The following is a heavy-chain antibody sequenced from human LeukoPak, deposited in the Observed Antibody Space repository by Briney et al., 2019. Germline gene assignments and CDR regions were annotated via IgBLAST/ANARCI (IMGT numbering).Heavy chain of an antibody. J-gene: IGHJ4*02. CDR3: ARIDYGDYVYYFDY. CDR2: ISYDGSNK. CDR1: GLTFSSYG. Sequence: GGSLRFSCAASGLTFSSYGIHWVRQAPGKGLEWVAVISYDGSNKKYADSVRGRFTISRAYSKSTLYLQTNSLRIEDTAVYYCARIDYGDYVYYFDYWGQGTLVTVSS. V-gene: IGHV3-30*03. D-gene: IGHD4-17*01.